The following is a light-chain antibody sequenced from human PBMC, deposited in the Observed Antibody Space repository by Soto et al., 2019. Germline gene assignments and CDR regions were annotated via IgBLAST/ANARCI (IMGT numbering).Light chain of an antibody. CDR2: GAS. V-gene: IGKV3-15*01. CDR3: QHYTNWPLT. J-gene: IGKJ4*01. Sequence: EIVMTQSPATLSASPGERATLACRATHSVSSRLAWYQQKPGQAPRLLIYGASTRATGLPARFSGSGSGTAFTLTISSLQPEDFAVYYCQHYTNWPLTFGGGTKVDIK. CDR1: HSVSSR.